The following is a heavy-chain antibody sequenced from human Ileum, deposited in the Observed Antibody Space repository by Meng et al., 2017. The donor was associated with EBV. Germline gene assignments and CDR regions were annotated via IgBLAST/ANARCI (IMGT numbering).Heavy chain of an antibody. D-gene: IGHD2-15*01. CDR1: GFSLSTSGAG. Sequence: QITLKESGPTLGKPTQTLTRTCSFSGFSLSTSGAGVGWIRQPPGKALEFLAVIFWNGEKRYSPFLRSRITITKDTSKDQVALTMNTMDPVDTATYYCAHRLGAAASGGDVNYWGQGALVTVSS. V-gene: IGHV2-5*01. J-gene: IGHJ4*02. CDR3: AHRLGAAASGGDVNY. CDR2: IFWNGEK.